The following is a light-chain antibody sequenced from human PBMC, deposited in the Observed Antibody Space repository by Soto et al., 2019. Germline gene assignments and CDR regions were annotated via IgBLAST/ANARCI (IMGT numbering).Light chain of an antibody. J-gene: IGKJ2*01. CDR2: AAS. CDR1: QSITSSY. V-gene: IGKV3-20*01. Sequence: EVVLTQSPDTLSLSPGERATLSCRASQSITSSYLAWYQHKSGQAPRLLIFAASNRATGIPDRFSGSGSGTDFTLTISRLEPEDFALYYCQQYDNSPYTFGQGTKLEIK. CDR3: QQYDNSPYT.